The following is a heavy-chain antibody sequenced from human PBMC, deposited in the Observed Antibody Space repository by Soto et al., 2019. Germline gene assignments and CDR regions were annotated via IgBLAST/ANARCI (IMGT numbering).Heavy chain of an antibody. CDR2: ITGNGTTT. V-gene: IGHV3-23*01. CDR3: AKVLLWTVCGRGSPRRFNS. CDR1: GFTFSNYA. Sequence: EVQLLESGGGLVQPGGSLRLSCAASGFTFSNYAMSWVRQAPGKGLEWVSAITGNGTTTYSADSVRGRFTISRDTTNNTLYLQMDSPSPEDTAIYYCAKVLLWTVCGRGSPRRFNSWGQGTMVTVSS. J-gene: IGHJ5*01. D-gene: IGHD1-1*01.